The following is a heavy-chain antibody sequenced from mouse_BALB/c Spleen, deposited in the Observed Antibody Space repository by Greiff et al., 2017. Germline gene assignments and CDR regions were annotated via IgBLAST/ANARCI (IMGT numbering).Heavy chain of an antibody. V-gene: IGHV7-3*02. CDR3: ARVYGYDRYFDV. Sequence: DVMLVESGGGLVQPGGSLRLSCATSGFTFTDYYMSWVRQPPGKALEWLGFIRNKANGYTTEYSASVKGRFTISRDNSQSILYLQMNTLRAEDSATYYCARVYGYDRYFDVWGAGTTVTVSS. D-gene: IGHD2-2*01. J-gene: IGHJ1*01. CDR2: IRNKANGYTT. CDR1: GFTFTDYY.